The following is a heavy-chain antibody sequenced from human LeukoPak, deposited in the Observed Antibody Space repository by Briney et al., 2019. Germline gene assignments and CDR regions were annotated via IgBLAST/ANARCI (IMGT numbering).Heavy chain of an antibody. CDR2: INPILGIA. Sequence: SVKVSCKASGYTFTSYGISWVRQAPGQGLEWMGRINPILGIANYAQKFQGRFTITADRSTSTAYMDLSSLRSEDTAVYYCARDLPPYFFDYWGQGTLVTVSS. J-gene: IGHJ4*02. CDR1: GYTFTSYG. V-gene: IGHV1-69*04. CDR3: ARDLPPYFFDY.